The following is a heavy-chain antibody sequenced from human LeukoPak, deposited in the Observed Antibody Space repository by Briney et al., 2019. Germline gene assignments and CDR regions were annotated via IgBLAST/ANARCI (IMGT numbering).Heavy chain of an antibody. Sequence: GESLKISCKASGYTFTSYWIGWVRQMPGKGPEWMGLIYPSDSDTRCSPSFQGQVTISADKSISTAYLQWSSLKASDTAMYYCARGGSGWSFYSWGQGTLVTVSS. D-gene: IGHD6-19*01. CDR2: IYPSDSDT. V-gene: IGHV5-51*01. CDR3: ARGGSGWSFYS. CDR1: GYTFTSYW. J-gene: IGHJ5*01.